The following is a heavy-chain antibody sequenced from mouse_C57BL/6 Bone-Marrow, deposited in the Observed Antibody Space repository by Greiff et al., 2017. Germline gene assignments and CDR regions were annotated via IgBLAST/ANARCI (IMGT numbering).Heavy chain of an antibody. CDR2: INPYNGGT. CDR1: GYKFTDYY. CDR3: AGETAAWFAY. J-gene: IGHJ3*01. Sequence: EVQLQQSGPVLVKPGASVKMSCKASGYKFTDYYMNWVKQSHGKSLEWIGVINPYNGGTSYNQKFKCKATFTVDKSSSTAYMELNSLTSEDSAVYYYAGETAAWFAYWGQGTLVTVSA. V-gene: IGHV1-19*01.